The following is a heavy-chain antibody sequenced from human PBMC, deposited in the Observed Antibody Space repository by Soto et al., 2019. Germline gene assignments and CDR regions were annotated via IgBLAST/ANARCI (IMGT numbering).Heavy chain of an antibody. CDR2: ISNYNGNT. D-gene: IGHD3-22*01. J-gene: IGHJ1*01. V-gene: IGHV1-18*04. CDR1: GYTFTSSG. Sequence: QIQLVQSGAEVKEPGASVKVSCRASGYTFTSSGISWVRQAPGQGPEWMGWISNYNGNTNSAQKFQDRVTMTTDTSTSTAYMELRSLRSDDTAVYFCAGAASENYDPQYFHHWGQGTLVTVSS. CDR3: AGAASENYDPQYFHH.